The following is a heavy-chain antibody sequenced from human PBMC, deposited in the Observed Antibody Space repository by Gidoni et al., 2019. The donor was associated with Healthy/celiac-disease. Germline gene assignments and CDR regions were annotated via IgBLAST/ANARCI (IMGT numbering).Heavy chain of an antibody. D-gene: IGHD2-21*02. CDR1: GFTFSSYS. J-gene: IGHJ3*02. Sequence: EVQLVESGGGLVKPGGSLRLSCAASGFTFSSYSMNWVRQAPGKGLEWVSSISSSSSYIYYADSVKGRFTISRDNAKNSLYLQMNSLRAEDTAVYYCARILLDRTAAFDIWGQGTMVTVSS. CDR2: ISSSSSYI. V-gene: IGHV3-21*01. CDR3: ARILLDRTAAFDI.